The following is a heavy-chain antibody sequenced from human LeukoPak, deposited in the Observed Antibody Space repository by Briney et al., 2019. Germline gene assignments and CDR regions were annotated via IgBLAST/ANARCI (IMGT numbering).Heavy chain of an antibody. CDR2: INHSGST. CDR3: ARGGDYLYDS. Sequence: SETLSLPCAVSGGSISSSNWWSWVRQPPGKGLEWIGEINHSGSTNRNPSLKSRVTVPVDKSKNEFSLKLSSVTAADTAVYYCARGGDYLYDSWSQGTLVTVSS. J-gene: IGHJ4*02. V-gene: IGHV4-4*02. CDR1: GGSISSSNW. D-gene: IGHD4-17*01.